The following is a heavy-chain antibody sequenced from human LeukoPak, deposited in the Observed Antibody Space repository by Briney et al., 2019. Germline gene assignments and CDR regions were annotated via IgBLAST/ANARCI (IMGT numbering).Heavy chain of an antibody. V-gene: IGHV3-23*01. Sequence: PGGSLRLSCAASGFTFSSYAMSWVRQAPGKGLEWVSAISGSGGSTYYADSVKGRFTISRDNSKNTLYLQMNSLRAEDTAVYHCAKGTYYYDSSGYYRAFDIWGQGTMVTVSS. CDR3: AKGTYYYDSSGYYRAFDI. D-gene: IGHD3-22*01. CDR1: GFTFSSYA. J-gene: IGHJ3*02. CDR2: ISGSGGST.